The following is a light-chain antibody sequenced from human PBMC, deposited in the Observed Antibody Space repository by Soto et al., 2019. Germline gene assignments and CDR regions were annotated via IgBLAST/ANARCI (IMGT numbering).Light chain of an antibody. CDR3: QQDGDSPT. CDR2: GTS. J-gene: IGKJ1*01. CDR1: QSFTNSF. Sequence: EIVLTQSPDTLSLSPGETAALSCRASQSFTNSFLDWYQQRTGQPPRLLVYGTSNRAVGIPDRFSGSGSGTDFTLTISGLEPEDFAGYYCQQDGDSPTFGPGNKVEVK. V-gene: IGKV3-20*01.